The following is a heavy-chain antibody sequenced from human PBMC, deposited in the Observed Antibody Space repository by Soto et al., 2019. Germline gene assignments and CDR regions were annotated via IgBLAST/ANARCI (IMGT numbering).Heavy chain of an antibody. CDR2: IYYSGST. V-gene: IGHV4-39*01. J-gene: IGHJ3*02. Sequence: PSETLSLTCTVSGGSISSSNYYLGWIRQPPGKGLEWIGSIYYSGSTYYNPSLTSRVTISVDTSKNQFSLKLSSVTAADTAVYYCARLAYGDAFHIWGTGPMSTASS. CDR3: ARLAYGDAFHI. CDR1: GGSISSSNYY. D-gene: IGHD3-16*01.